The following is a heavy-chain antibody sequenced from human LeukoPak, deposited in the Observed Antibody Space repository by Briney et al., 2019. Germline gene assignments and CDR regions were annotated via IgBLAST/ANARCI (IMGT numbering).Heavy chain of an antibody. V-gene: IGHV1-69*05. D-gene: IGHD3-22*01. CDR2: IIPIFGTA. CDR1: GGTFSSYA. Sequence: ASVTVSCKASGGTFSSYAISWVRQAPGQGREWMGRIIPIFGTANYAQKFQGRVTITTDESTSTAYMELSSMRSEDTAVYYCAREGLVVVHLDYWGQGTLVTVSP. J-gene: IGHJ4*02. CDR3: AREGLVVVHLDY.